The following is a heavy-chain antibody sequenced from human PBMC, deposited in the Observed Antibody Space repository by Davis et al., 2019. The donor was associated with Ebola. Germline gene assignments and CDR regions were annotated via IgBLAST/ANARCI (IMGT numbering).Heavy chain of an antibody. V-gene: IGHV3-21*01. Sequence: GGSLRLSCAASGFTFSSYSMNWVRQAPGKGLEWVSSISSSSYIYYADSVKGRFTISRDNAKNSLYLQMNSLRAEDTAVYYCARLGTMVYATPGDYWGQGTLVTVSS. CDR3: ARLGTMVYATPGDY. CDR1: GFTFSSYS. CDR2: ISSSSYI. D-gene: IGHD2-8*01. J-gene: IGHJ4*02.